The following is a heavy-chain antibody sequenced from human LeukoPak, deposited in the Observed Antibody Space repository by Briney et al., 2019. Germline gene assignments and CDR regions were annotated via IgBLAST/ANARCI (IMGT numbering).Heavy chain of an antibody. D-gene: IGHD3/OR15-3a*01. V-gene: IGHV4-39*01. CDR1: GVSISSSNSY. CDR2: IYYTGNT. CDR3: ARQTGSGLFTLP. Sequence: SETLSLTCTVSGVSISSSNSYWGWIRQPPGRGLEWIGSIYYTGNTYYNASLKSRVTISIDTSKNQISLRLTSVTATDTAMYYCARQTGSGLFTLPGGQGTLVTVSS. J-gene: IGHJ4*02.